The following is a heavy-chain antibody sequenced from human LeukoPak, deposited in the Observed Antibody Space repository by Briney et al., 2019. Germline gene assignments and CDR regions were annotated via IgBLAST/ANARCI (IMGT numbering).Heavy chain of an antibody. CDR1: GYTFSSYA. V-gene: IGHV3-30*04. J-gene: IGHJ4*02. CDR2: ISYDGSNK. D-gene: IGHD3-3*01. CDR3: ATATIFGVVLYY. Sequence: GGFLRLSCAASGYTFSSYAMHWVRQAPGKGLEWVAVISYDGSNKYYADSVRGRFTISRDNSKNTLYLQMNSLRTEDTAVYYCATATIFGVVLYYWGQGTLVTVSS.